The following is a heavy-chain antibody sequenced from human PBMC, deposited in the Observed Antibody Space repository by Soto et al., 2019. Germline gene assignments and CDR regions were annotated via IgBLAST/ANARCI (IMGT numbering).Heavy chain of an antibody. V-gene: IGHV2-5*02. CDR3: AHVRVVAPYYYGSGRRNWFDP. CDR1: GFSLSTSGVG. J-gene: IGHJ5*02. Sequence: QITLKESGPTLVKPTQTLTLTCTFSGFSLSTSGVGVGWIRQPPGKALEWLALIYWDDDKRYSPSLKSRLTSTKDTSKNPVVLTMTNMDLVDTATYYCAHVRVVAPYYYGSGRRNWFDPWGQGTLVTVSS. CDR2: IYWDDDK. D-gene: IGHD3-10*01.